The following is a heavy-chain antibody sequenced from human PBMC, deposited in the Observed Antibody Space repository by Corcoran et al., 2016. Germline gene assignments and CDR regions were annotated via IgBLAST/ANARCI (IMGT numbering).Heavy chain of an antibody. CDR1: GYSFTSYW. CDR2: IYPGDSDT. CDR3: ARTEQQLVPPYYYCGMDF. V-gene: IGHV5-51*01. Sequence: EVQLVQSGAEVKKPGESLKISCKGSGYSFTSYWIGWVRQMPGKGLEWMGIIYPGDSDTRYRPSFQGQVTIPADKSRSTAYLKWSSLKASDNAMYYWARTEQQLVPPYYYCGMDFWGQGTTGTVSS. D-gene: IGHD6-13*01. J-gene: IGHJ6*02.